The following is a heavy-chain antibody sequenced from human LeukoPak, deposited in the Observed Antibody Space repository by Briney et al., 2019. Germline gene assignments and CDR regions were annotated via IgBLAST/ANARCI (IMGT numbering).Heavy chain of an antibody. J-gene: IGHJ4*02. CDR3: ARGFKQQLIPKPYDY. CDR2: IKQDGSEK. V-gene: IGHV3-7*03. Sequence: GGSLRLSCVASGFTFSDYWMSWVRQAPGKGLEWVANIKQDGSEKYYVDSVKGRFTISRDNAKNSLYLQMNSLRAEDTAVYYCARGFKQQLIPKPYDYWGQGTLVTVSS. CDR1: GFTFSDYW. D-gene: IGHD6-13*01.